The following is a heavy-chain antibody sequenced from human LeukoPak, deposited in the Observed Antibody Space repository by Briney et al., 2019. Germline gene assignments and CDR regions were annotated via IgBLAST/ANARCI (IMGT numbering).Heavy chain of an antibody. V-gene: IGHV1-18*01. D-gene: IGHD3-22*01. J-gene: IGHJ4*02. CDR2: ISGYNGHT. CDR3: ARGSTVRYYYDSSGYYRGPVDY. CDR1: GYIFTNYG. Sequence: ASVKVSCKASGYIFTNYGLSWVRQAPGQGLEWMGWISGYNGHTNYVQKLQGRVTMTTDTSTSTAYMELRSLRSDDTAVYYCARGSTVRYYYDSSGYYRGPVDYWGQGTLVTVSS.